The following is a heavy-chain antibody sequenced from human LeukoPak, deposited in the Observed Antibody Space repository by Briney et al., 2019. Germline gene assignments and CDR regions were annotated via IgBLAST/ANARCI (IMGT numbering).Heavy chain of an antibody. CDR1: GFTVSSNY. CDR2: IYSGGST. J-gene: IGHJ4*02. D-gene: IGHD5-18*01. V-gene: IGHV3-53*01. CDR3: ARDSRGYSYGFDY. Sequence: GGSLRLSCAASGFTVSSNYMSWVRQAPGKGLEWVSVIYSGGSTYYADSVKGRFTISRDNSKNTLCLQMNSLRAEDTAVYYCARDSRGYSYGFDYWGQGTLVTVSS.